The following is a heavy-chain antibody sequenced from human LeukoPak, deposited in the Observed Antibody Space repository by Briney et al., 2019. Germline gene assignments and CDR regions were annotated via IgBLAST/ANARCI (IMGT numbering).Heavy chain of an antibody. J-gene: IGHJ5*02. CDR2: IKQDGSEI. V-gene: IGHV3-7*01. CDR1: GFTFSSNW. D-gene: IGHD5-24*01. Sequence: GGSLRLSCVASGFTFSSNWMSWVRQAPGKGLEWVANIKQDGSEIYYVDSVKGRFTISRDNAKNSLYLQMDSLRAEDTAVYYCTGKRFDPWGQGTLVIVSS. CDR3: TGKRFDP.